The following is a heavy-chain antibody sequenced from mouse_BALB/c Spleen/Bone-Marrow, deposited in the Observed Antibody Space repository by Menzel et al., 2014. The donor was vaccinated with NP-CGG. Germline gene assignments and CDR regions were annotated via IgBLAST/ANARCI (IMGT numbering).Heavy chain of an antibody. D-gene: IGHD1-3*01. V-gene: IGHV5-17*02. Sequence: DVQLQESGGGLVQPGGSRKLSCAASGFTFSSFGMHWVRQAPEKGLEWVAYISRGSSTIYYAATVKGRFTISRDNPKNTRFLQMASLRSEDTAIYYCARYNTYDAMDYWGQGTSATVSS. CDR2: ISRGSSTI. CDR3: ARYNTYDAMDY. J-gene: IGHJ4*01. CDR1: GFTFSSFG.